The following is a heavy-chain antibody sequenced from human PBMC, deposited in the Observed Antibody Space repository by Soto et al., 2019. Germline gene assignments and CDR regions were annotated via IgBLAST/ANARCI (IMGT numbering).Heavy chain of an antibody. J-gene: IGHJ6*02. Sequence: GGSLRLSCAASGFTFSNYGMHWVRQAPGKGLEWVAFISDDGSNKYYADSMKGRFTMSRDNSKSTLYLQMNSLRVEDKAVYYCKQRRNVFRFLEWSSGMEVWGQGTTVAVA. V-gene: IGHV3-30*03. D-gene: IGHD3-3*01. CDR3: KQRRNVFRFLEWSSGMEV. CDR1: GFTFSNYG. CDR2: ISDDGSNK.